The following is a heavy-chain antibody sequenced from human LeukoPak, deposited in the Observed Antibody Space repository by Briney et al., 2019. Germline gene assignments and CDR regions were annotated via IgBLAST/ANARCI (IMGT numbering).Heavy chain of an antibody. J-gene: IGHJ6*03. V-gene: IGHV4-61*02. CDR2: VFTSGST. D-gene: IGHD2-2*02. CDR3: ARLIKRRGYCSSTSCYIVYYYYYYMDV. Sequence: RASETLSLTCTVSGGSISSGGYYWSWIRQPAGKGLEWIGRVFTSGSTNYNPSLKSRVTISVDTSKNQFSLKLSSVTAADTAVYYCARLIKRRGYCSSTSCYIVYYYYYYMDVWGKGTTVTISS. CDR1: GGSISSGGYY.